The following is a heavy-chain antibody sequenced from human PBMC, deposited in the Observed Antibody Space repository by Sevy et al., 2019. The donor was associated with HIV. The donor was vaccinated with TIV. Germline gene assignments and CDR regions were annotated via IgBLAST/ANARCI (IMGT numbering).Heavy chain of an antibody. D-gene: IGHD1-26*01. CDR3: ARGRRSYPSYYMDV. CDR1: GGSFSGYY. J-gene: IGHJ6*03. CDR2: INHSGST. Sequence: SETLSLTCAVYGGSFSGYYWSWIRQPPGKGLEWIGEINHSGSTNYNPSLKSRVTISVDTSKNQFSLKLSSVTAADTAVYYCARGRRSYPSYYMDVWGKRTSVTVSS. V-gene: IGHV4-34*01.